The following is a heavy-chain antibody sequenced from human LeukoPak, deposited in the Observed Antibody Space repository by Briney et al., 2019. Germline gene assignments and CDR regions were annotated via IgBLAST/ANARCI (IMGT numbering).Heavy chain of an antibody. CDR3: ARDSVGSYYYYYMDV. D-gene: IGHD1-26*01. CDR1: GGSISSYY. CDR2: IYYSGST. J-gene: IGHJ6*03. Sequence: PSETLSLTCAVSGGSISSYYWSWIRQPPGKGLEWIGYIYYSGSTNYNPSLKSRVTISVDTSKNQFSLKLSSVTAADTAVYYCARDSVGSYYYYYMDVWGKGTTVTVSS. V-gene: IGHV4-59*12.